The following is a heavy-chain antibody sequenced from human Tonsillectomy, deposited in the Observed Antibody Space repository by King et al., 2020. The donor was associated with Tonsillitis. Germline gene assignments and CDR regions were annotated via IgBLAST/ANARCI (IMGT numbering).Heavy chain of an antibody. J-gene: IGHJ4*02. Sequence: VQLVESGGGVVQPGRSLRLSCAASGFTFSSYAMHWVRQAPGKGLEWVAVISYDGSNKYYADSVKGRFTISRDNSKNTLYLQMNSLRAEDTAVYYCATADIGGYDFDYWGQGTLVTVSS. V-gene: IGHV3-30-3*01. CDR1: GFTFSSYA. CDR3: ATADIGGYDFDY. D-gene: IGHD5-12*01. CDR2: ISYDGSNK.